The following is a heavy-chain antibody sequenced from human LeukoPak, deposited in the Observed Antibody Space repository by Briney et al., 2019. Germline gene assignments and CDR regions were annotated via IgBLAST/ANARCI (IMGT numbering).Heavy chain of an antibody. D-gene: IGHD3-16*01. CDR3: ARRSGGGDYYFDY. CDR1: GGSISSYY. CDR2: IFYSENT. Sequence: SETLSLTCTVSGGSISSYYWSWIRQPPGKGLEWIGYIFYSENTNYNPSLKSRVTISLDTSKNQFSLNLSSVTAADTAVYYCARRSGGGDYYFDYWGQGTLVTVSS. V-gene: IGHV4-59*08. J-gene: IGHJ4*02.